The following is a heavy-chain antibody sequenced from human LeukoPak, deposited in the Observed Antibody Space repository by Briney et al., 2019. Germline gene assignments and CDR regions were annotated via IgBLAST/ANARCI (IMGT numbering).Heavy chain of an antibody. CDR3: VRDGGLSGYDSLDY. Sequence: AESLSLSCAVSGFSFSSYWMSWIRQPPGKGLEWVGHINQDGSEEHYMDSVKAQFIISRDNAKNSLSVQMDSLRAEDTAVYYCVRDGGLSGYDSLDYWGQGTLVTVSS. V-gene: IGHV3-7*01. J-gene: IGHJ4*02. CDR1: GFSFSSYW. CDR2: INQDGSEE. D-gene: IGHD5-12*01.